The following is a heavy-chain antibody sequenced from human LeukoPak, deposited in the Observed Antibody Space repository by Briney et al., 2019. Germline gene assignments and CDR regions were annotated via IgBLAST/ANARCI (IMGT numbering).Heavy chain of an antibody. CDR3: ARWYYDILTGTYYFDY. Sequence: PSETLSLTCAVSGGSFSGYYWSWIRQPPGKGLEWIGEINHSGSTNYNPSLKSRVTISVDTSKNQFSLKLSSVTAADTAVYYCARWYYDILTGTYYFDYWGQGTLVTVSS. D-gene: IGHD3-9*01. J-gene: IGHJ4*02. V-gene: IGHV4-34*01. CDR2: INHSGST. CDR1: GGSFSGYY.